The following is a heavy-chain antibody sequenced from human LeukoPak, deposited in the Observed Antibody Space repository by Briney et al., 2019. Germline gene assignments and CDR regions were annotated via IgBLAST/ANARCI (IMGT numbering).Heavy chain of an antibody. V-gene: IGHV4-39*01. CDR3: ARNTDFQQYGDSLSFAY. CDR2: IYYSGST. J-gene: IGHJ4*02. Sequence: SETLSLTCTVSGGSISSSSYYWGWIRQPPGKGLEWIGSIYYSGSTYYNPSLKSRVTISVDTSKNQFSLKLSSVTAADTAVYYCARNTDFQQYGDSLSFAYWGQGTLVTVSS. CDR1: GGSISSSSYY. D-gene: IGHD4-17*01.